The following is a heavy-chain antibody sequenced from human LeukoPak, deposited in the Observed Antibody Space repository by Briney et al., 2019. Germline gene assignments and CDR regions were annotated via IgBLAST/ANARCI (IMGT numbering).Heavy chain of an antibody. Sequence: PSETLSLTCTVSGGSISSYYWSWIRQPPGKGLEWIGYIYYSGSTNYNPSLKSRVTISVDTSKNQFSLKLSSVTAADTAVYYCAAGDGYNPSYYFGYWGQGTLVTVSS. CDR3: AAGDGYNPSYYFGY. J-gene: IGHJ4*02. CDR1: GGSISSYY. V-gene: IGHV4-59*01. D-gene: IGHD5-24*01. CDR2: IYYSGST.